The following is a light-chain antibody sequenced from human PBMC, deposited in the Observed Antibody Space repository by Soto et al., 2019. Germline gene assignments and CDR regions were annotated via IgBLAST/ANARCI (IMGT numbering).Light chain of an antibody. Sequence: EIVLTQSPATLSLSPGERATLSCRASQSVNTFLAWYQQKPGQAPRLLIYDASHRATGIPARFSGSGSGTDFTLTISSLEPEDFAVYYCQQRSNWPTFGQGTRLEIK. CDR1: QSVNTF. CDR2: DAS. J-gene: IGKJ5*01. CDR3: QQRSNWPT. V-gene: IGKV3-11*01.